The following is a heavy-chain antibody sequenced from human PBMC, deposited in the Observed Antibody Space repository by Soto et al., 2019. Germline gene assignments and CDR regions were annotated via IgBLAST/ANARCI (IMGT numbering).Heavy chain of an antibody. CDR2: IDYSGTA. D-gene: IGHD1-20*01. Sequence: SETLSLTCTVSSGSISVTNVFWGWVRQPPGKGLEWIGNIDYSGTAYFSPSLATRVTFHVDTSKKQISLTLYSVTAADTAVYYCARITGRHLDYWGQGILVTVSS. V-gene: IGHV4-39*01. J-gene: IGHJ4*02. CDR3: ARITGRHLDY. CDR1: SGSISVTNVF.